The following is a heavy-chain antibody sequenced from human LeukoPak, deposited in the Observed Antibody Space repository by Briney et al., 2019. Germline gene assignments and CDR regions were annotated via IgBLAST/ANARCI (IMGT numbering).Heavy chain of an antibody. CDR2: ISGSGGST. V-gene: IGHV3-23*01. Sequence: GGSLRLSCAASGFTFSSYAMSWVRQAPGKGLGWVSAISGSGGSTYYADSVKGRFTISRDNSKNTLYLQMNSLRAEDTAVYYCAKDLGSHSSGWYWGQGTLVTVSS. J-gene: IGHJ4*02. CDR1: GFTFSSYA. CDR3: AKDLGSHSSGWY. D-gene: IGHD6-19*01.